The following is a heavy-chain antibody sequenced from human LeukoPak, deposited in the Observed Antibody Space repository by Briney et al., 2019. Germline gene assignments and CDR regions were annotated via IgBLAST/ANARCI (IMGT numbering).Heavy chain of an antibody. J-gene: IGHJ4*02. CDR3: ARAIDIVVVVAATEFDY. V-gene: IGHV1-18*01. CDR2: ISAYNGNT. Sequence: GASVKVSCKASGYTFTSYGIIWVRQAPGQGLEWMGWISAYNGNTNYAQNLQGRVTMTTDTSTSTHYMELTSLRSDDTAVYYCARAIDIVVVVAATEFDYWGQGPLVTVSS. CDR1: GYTFTSYG. D-gene: IGHD2-15*01.